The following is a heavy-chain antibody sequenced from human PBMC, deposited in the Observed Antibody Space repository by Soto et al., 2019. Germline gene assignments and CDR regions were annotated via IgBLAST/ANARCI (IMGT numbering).Heavy chain of an antibody. J-gene: IGHJ4*02. CDR1: GFTFSTYA. D-gene: IGHD2-15*01. CDR2: ISGSGGNST. CDR3: AKGGGSCCFDN. V-gene: IGHV3-23*01. Sequence: GGSLRLSCAASGFTFSTYAMSWVRQAPGKGLEWVSAISGSGGNSTFYGDSVKDRFTISRDNSKNTLYLQMNSLGAEDTAVYYCAKGGGSCCFDNWGQGTLVTVSS.